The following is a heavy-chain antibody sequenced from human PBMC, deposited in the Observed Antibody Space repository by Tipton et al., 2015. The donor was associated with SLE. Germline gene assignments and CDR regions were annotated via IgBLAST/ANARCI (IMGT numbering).Heavy chain of an antibody. D-gene: IGHD2-8*02. CDR1: GGSISSHSSF. J-gene: IGHJ4*02. V-gene: IGHV4-39*07. Sequence: GLVKSSETLSLTCTVSGGSISSHSSFWGWVRQPPGKGLEWIGLFYYSGSTYSNPSLRSRVTMSVDTSKSHFSLQMSSVTAADTAVYYCARGYCIGDVCYGRGFFDYWGRGTQVTVSS. CDR2: FYYSGST. CDR3: ARGYCIGDVCYGRGFFDY.